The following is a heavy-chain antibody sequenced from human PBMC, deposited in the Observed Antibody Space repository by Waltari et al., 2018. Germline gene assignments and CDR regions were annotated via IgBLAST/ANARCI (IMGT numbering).Heavy chain of an antibody. Sequence: QLQLQESGPGLVKPSETLSLTCTVSGGSISSSSYYWGWIRQPPGKGLEWIGSIYYSGSTYYNPSLKSRVTISVDTSKNQFSLKLSSVTAADTAVYYCAGLRHADAFDIWGQGTMVTVSS. V-gene: IGHV4-39*01. CDR2: IYYSGST. CDR1: GGSISSSSYY. J-gene: IGHJ3*02. CDR3: AGLRHADAFDI.